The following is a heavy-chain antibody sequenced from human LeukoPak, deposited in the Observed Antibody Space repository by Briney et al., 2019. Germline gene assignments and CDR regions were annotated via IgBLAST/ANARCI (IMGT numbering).Heavy chain of an antibody. CDR1: GLTFSASW. CDR2: MKPDGSES. D-gene: IGHD1-14*01. J-gene: IGHJ4*02. V-gene: IGHV3-7*01. CDR3: ARDRGRNSFDY. Sequence: PGGSLRLSCAVSGLTFSASWITWIRQAPGKGVEWVASMKPDGSESWYVDSVKGRFTISRDNSKNSLYLQLTSLRAEDTALYYCARDRGRNSFDYWGQGTLVSVSS.